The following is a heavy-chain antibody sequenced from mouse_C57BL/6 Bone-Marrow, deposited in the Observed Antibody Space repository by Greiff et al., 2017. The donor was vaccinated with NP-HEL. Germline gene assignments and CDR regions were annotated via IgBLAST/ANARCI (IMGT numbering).Heavy chain of an antibody. J-gene: IGHJ3*01. Sequence: EVQVVESGGDLVKPGGSLKLSCAASGFTFSSYGMSWVRQTPDKRLEWVATISSGGSYTYYPDSVKGRFTISRDNAKNTLYLQMSSLKSEDTAMYYCARRGAGTGFAYWGQGTLVTVSA. CDR3: ARRGAGTGFAY. V-gene: IGHV5-6*01. D-gene: IGHD3-3*01. CDR2: ISSGGSYT. CDR1: GFTFSSYG.